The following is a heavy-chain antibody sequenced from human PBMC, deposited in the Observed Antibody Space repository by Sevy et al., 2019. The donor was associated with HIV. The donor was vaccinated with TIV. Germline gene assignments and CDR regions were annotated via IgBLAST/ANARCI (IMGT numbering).Heavy chain of an antibody. V-gene: IGHV3-43D*04. D-gene: IGHD6-19*01. Sequence: GGSLRLSCAASGSTFDVYAMHWVRQAPGKGLEWLSLISWDGRSTFYADSVKGRFTISRDNSKNSLYLQMSSLRAEDTALYYCAKDITSTGIAVGSGMDVWGKGTTVTVSS. CDR2: ISWDGRST. CDR3: AKDITSTGIAVGSGMDV. J-gene: IGHJ6*04. CDR1: GSTFDVYA.